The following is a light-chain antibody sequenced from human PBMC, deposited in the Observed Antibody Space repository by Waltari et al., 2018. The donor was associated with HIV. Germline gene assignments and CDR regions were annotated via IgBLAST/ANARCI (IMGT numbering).Light chain of an antibody. J-gene: IGKJ1*01. CDR3: HQYYNYPRT. V-gene: IGKV1-8*01. Sequence: AIRMTQSPSSFSASTGDRVTITCRASQGISSYLAWYQQKPGKAPRLLIYAASTLQSGVPSRCSGSGSGTDFTLTISCLQSEDFATYYCHQYYNYPRTFGQGTKVEIK. CDR1: QGISSY. CDR2: AAS.